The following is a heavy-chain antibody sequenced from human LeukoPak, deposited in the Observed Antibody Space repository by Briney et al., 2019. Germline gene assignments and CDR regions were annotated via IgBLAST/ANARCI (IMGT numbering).Heavy chain of an antibody. CDR1: GFTFRNYG. CDR2: IWYDGSNK. Sequence: GGSLRLSCAASGFTFRNYGMHWVRQAPGKGLEWVAVIWYDGSNKYYADSVKGRFTISRDNSKNTLYLQMNSLRAEDTAVYYCARDCSSTRCIDYWGQGTLVTASS. V-gene: IGHV3-33*01. D-gene: IGHD2-2*01. CDR3: ARDCSSTRCIDY. J-gene: IGHJ4*02.